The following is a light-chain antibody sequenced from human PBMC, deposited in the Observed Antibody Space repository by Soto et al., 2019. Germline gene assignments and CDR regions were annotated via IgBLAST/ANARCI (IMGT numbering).Light chain of an antibody. J-gene: IGKJ1*01. CDR1: QGPVYRDGITY. CDR2: QVS. V-gene: IGKV2-30*01. CDR3: MQGEHWPWT. Sequence: DVLMTQSGHSLPGTLGQPASIPCRSCQGPVYRDGITYLNWFHQRPGHSPRRLIYQVSNRDSGVPDRFSGSGSGTDFTLKISRVEAEDVVVYYCMQGEHWPWTFGQGTMVDIK.